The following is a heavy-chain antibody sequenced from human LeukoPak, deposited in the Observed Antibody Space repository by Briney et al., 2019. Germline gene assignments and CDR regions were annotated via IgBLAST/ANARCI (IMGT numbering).Heavy chain of an antibody. CDR1: GYTFTSYY. V-gene: IGHV1-46*01. CDR2: INPSGGST. J-gene: IGHJ4*02. Sequence: ASVKVSCKTSGYTFTSYYMHWVRQAPGQGLEWMGIINPSGGSTSYAQKFQGRVTMTRDTSTNTVYMELSSLRSEDTAVYFCARATLSDYYFNYWGQGTLVTVSS. CDR3: ARATLSDYYFNY.